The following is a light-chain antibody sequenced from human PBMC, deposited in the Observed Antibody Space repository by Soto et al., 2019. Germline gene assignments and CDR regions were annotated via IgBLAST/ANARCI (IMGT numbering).Light chain of an antibody. CDR3: SSYTRSNTYV. CDR2: DVT. CDR1: SGDVGGYDY. Sequence: QSALTQPASVSGSPGQSITISCTGTSGDVGGYDYVSWYQQHPGKAPKLMIHDVTNRPSGVSNRFSGSKSGNTASLTISGLRAEDEADYYCSSYTRSNTYVFGTGTKLTVL. V-gene: IGLV2-14*01. J-gene: IGLJ1*01.